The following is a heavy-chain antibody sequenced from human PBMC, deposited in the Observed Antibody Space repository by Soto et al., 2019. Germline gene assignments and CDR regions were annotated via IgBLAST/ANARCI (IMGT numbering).Heavy chain of an antibody. D-gene: IGHD1-26*01. V-gene: IGHV4-39*02. CDR1: GGSISTTSYY. CDR3: ARLKYSGSADFDY. J-gene: IGHJ4*02. CDR2: IYFGGTT. Sequence: QLRLQESGPGLVKPSETLPLTCVVSGGSISTTSYYWGWIRQPPGKGLEWIGSIYFGGTTHYNPSLKSRVTISVDTSKNYFSLKLSSVTAADTAVYYCARLKYSGSADFDYWGQGTLVTVSS.